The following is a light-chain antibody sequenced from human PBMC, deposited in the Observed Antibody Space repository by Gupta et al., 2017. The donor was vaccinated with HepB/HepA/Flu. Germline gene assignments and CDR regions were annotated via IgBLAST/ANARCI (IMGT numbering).Light chain of an antibody. V-gene: IGKV1-5*03. CDR1: QDIYNR. CDR2: KAS. Sequence: DIHMTQSPSSLSASAGDRVIITCRASQDIYNRLAWYQQKPGKAPKLLIWKASNLKNGVPSRFSGSGSGTEFTLAISSLQPDDSGTYYCQNHNDYLWAFGQGTRVEIK. J-gene: IGKJ1*01. CDR3: QNHNDYLWA.